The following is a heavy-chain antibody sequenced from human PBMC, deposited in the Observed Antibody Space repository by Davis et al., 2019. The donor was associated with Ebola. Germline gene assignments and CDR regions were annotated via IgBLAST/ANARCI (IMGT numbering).Heavy chain of an antibody. D-gene: IGHD3-10*01. V-gene: IGHV3-21*01. CDR1: GFTFSSYS. CDR3: ARDSGGGSPRSSYYYYMDV. J-gene: IGHJ6*03. Sequence: PGESLKISCAASGFTFSSYSMNWVRQAPGKGLEWVSSISSSSSYIYYADSVKGRFTISRDNAKNSLYLQMNSLRAEDTAVYYCARDSGGGSPRSSYYYYMDVWGKGTTVTVSS. CDR2: ISSSSSYI.